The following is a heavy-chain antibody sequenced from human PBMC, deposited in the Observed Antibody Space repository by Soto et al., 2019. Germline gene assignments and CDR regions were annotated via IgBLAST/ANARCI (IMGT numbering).Heavy chain of an antibody. J-gene: IGHJ4*02. V-gene: IGHV3-48*02. CDR1: GFTFSSYS. CDR2: ISSSSSTI. CDR3: ARDPSGRKPDQFDY. Sequence: EVQLVESGGGLVQPGGSLRLSCAASGFTFSSYSMNWVRQAPGKGLEWVSYISSSSSTIYYADSVKGRFTISRDNAKNSLYLQMNSLRDEDTAVYYCARDPSGRKPDQFDYWGQGTLVTVSS.